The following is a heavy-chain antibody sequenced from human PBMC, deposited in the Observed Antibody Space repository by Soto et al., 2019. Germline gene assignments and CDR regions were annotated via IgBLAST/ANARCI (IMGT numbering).Heavy chain of an antibody. V-gene: IGHV4-34*01. J-gene: IGHJ4*02. D-gene: IGHD3-10*02. Sequence: KPSETLSLTCAVYGGSFSGYYWTWIRQPPGKGLEWIGEITHSGSTNYNPSLKSRVTISVDASKNQFSLNLNSVTAEDTAVYYCARSSVRGWSYWGQGTLVTVSS. CDR2: ITHSGST. CDR3: ARSSVRGWSY. CDR1: GGSFSGYY.